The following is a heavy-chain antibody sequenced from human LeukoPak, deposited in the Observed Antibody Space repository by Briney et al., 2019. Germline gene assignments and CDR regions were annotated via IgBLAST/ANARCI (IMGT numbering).Heavy chain of an antibody. J-gene: IGHJ3*02. CDR3: AKAAGIAAAGRRAGYAFDI. CDR2: ISAYNGNT. CDR1: GYTFSSYG. V-gene: IGHV1-18*01. Sequence: ASVKVSCKASGYTFSSYGISWVRQAPGQGLEWMGWISAYNGNTNYAQKLQGRVTVTTDTSTSTAYMELRSLRVEDTAVYYCAKAAGIAAAGRRAGYAFDIWGQGTMVTVSS. D-gene: IGHD6-13*01.